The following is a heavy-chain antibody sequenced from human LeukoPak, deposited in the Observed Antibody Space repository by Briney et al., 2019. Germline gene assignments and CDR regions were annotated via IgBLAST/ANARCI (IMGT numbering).Heavy chain of an antibody. V-gene: IGHV1-2*02. CDR1: GYIFTGYY. Sequence: ASVKLSCRASGYIFTGYYMHWVRRAPGQGLEWMGWINPNSGDTNYAQKFQGRVTMTRDTSISTAYMELSRLRSDDTAVYYCARDRSSLYNGNYAFWGQGTLVTVSS. J-gene: IGHJ4*02. CDR2: INPNSGDT. CDR3: ARDRSSLYNGNYAF. D-gene: IGHD3-3*01.